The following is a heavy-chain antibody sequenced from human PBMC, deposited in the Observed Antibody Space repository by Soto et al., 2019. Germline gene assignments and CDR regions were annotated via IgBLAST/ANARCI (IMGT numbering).Heavy chain of an antibody. V-gene: IGHV4-31*03. D-gene: IGHD2-15*01. CDR3: AIGNPDPYCSGGSCSFNWFDP. CDR1: GGSISSGGYY. J-gene: IGHJ5*02. CDR2: IYYSGSN. Sequence: SETLSLTCTVSGGSISSGGYYWSWIRQHPGKGQEWIVYIYYSGSNYYNPSLKSRVTISVDTSKNQFSLMLSSVTAADTAVYYCAIGNPDPYCSGGSCSFNWFDPWGQGTLVTVSS.